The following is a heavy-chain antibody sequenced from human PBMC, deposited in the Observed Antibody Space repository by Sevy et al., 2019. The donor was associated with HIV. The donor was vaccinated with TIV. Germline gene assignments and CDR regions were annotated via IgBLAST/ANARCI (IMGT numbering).Heavy chain of an antibody. CDR3: ARDGCISTSCGFDY. CDR2: ISSSSSTI. D-gene: IGHD2-2*01. J-gene: IGHJ4*02. Sequence: GGSLRLSCAASGFTFSSYSMNWVRQAPGKGLEWVSYISSSSSTIYYADSVKGRFTISRDNPKNSLYLQMKSLRDEDTAVYYCARDGCISTSCGFDYWGQGTLVTVSS. V-gene: IGHV3-48*02. CDR1: GFTFSSYS.